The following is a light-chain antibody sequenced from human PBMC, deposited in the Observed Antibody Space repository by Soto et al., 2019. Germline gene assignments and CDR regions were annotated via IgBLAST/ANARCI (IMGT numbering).Light chain of an antibody. CDR3: QQLQSYPLT. CDR2: SAS. V-gene: IGKV1-9*01. Sequence: IQLTQSPSSLSAFVGDRVTITCRASQDISSYLAWYQQKPGKAPNLLIYSASTLQSGVPSRFSGSGSGTDFTLSISSLQPEDFATYYCQQLQSYPLTFGGGTKVDIK. CDR1: QDISSY. J-gene: IGKJ4*01.